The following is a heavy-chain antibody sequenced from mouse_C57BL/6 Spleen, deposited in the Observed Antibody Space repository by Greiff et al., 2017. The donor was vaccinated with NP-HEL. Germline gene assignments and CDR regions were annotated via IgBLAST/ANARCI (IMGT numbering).Heavy chain of an antibody. V-gene: IGHV1-76*01. CDR3: ARLGYYGSSYWYFDV. Sequence: VKLVESGAELVRPGASVKLSCKASGYTFTDYYINWVKQRPGQGLEWIARIYPGSGNTYYNEKFKGKATLTAEKSSSTAYMQLSSLTSEDSAVYFCARLGYYGSSYWYFDVWGTGTTVTVSS. CDR2: IYPGSGNT. D-gene: IGHD1-1*01. J-gene: IGHJ1*03. CDR1: GYTFTDYY.